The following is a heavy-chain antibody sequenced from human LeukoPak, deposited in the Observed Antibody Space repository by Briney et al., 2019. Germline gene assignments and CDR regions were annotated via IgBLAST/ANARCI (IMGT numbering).Heavy chain of an antibody. D-gene: IGHD3-10*01. CDR2: ISGSGGST. Sequence: GGSLRLSCAASGFTLSSYAMSWVRQAPGKGLEWVSAISGSGGSTYYADSVKGRFTISRDNSKNTLYLQMNSLRAEDTAVYYCAKVPSMARGVIIGYWGQGTLVTVSS. CDR3: AKVPSMARGVIIGY. V-gene: IGHV3-23*01. CDR1: GFTLSSYA. J-gene: IGHJ4*02.